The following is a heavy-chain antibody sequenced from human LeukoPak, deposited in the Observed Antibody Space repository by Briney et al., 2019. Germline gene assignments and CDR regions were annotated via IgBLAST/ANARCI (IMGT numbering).Heavy chain of an antibody. V-gene: IGHV4-34*01. CDR3: ARADTAMYENWDYYYGMDV. J-gene: IGHJ6*02. CDR1: GGSFSGYY. Sequence: SETLSLTCAVYGGSFSGYYWSWIRQPPGKGLEWIGEINHSGSTNYNPSLKSRVTMSVDTSKNQFSLKLSSVTAADTAVYYCARADTAMYENWDYYYGMDVWGQGTTVTVSS. CDR2: INHSGST. D-gene: IGHD5-18*01.